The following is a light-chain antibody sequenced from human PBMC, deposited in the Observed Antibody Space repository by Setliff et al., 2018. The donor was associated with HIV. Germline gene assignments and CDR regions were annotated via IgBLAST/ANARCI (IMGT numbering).Light chain of an antibody. Sequence: SYELPQPPSVSVAPGKTARITCGGNKIGSKSVHWYQQKPGQAPVLVVYDDSDRPSGIPERFSGSNSGNTATLTISRVEAGDEADYYCQVWYSSSDHYVFGTGTKVTV. J-gene: IGLJ1*01. V-gene: IGLV3-21*03. CDR1: KIGSKS. CDR3: QVWYSSSDHYV. CDR2: DDS.